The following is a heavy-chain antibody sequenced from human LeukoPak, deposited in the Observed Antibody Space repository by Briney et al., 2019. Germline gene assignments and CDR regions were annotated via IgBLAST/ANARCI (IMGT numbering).Heavy chain of an antibody. CDR3: ARVSAIGAFDI. V-gene: IGHV4-59*01. D-gene: IGHD5/OR15-5a*01. J-gene: IGHJ3*02. CDR1: GGSFSGYY. Sequence: SETLSLTCAVYGGSFSGYYWSWIRQPPGKGLEWITYIYYSGSTDYNPSLKSRVTISLDTSKNQLSLKLNSVTAADTAVYYCARVSAIGAFDIWGQGTMVTVSS. CDR2: IYYSGST.